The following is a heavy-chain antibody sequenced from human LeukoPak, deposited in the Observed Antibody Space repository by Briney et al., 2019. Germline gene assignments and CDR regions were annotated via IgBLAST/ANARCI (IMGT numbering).Heavy chain of an antibody. D-gene: IGHD6-6*01. J-gene: IGHJ4*02. CDR1: GFTFNNVW. V-gene: IGHV3-15*01. Sequence: GGSLRLSCAASGFTFNNVWMSWVRQAPGKGLEWVGRIKSKTGGGTTDYAAPTDYAAPVKGRFTISRDDSKNTLYLQINSLRAEDTAVYYCANSLEAAARVPYFDWGQGTLVTVSS. CDR2: IKSKTGGGTTDYAAPT. CDR3: ANSLEAAARVPYFD.